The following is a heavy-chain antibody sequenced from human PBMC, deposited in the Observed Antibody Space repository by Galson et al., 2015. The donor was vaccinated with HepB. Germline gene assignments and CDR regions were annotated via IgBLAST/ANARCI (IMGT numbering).Heavy chain of an antibody. D-gene: IGHD3-22*01. CDR2: IIPIFGTA. CDR1: GGTFSSYA. V-gene: IGHV1-69*06. CDR3: ARDAFRKDYYDSPDAFDI. Sequence: SVKVSCKASGGTFSSYAISWVRQAPGQGLEWMGGIIPIFGTANYAQKFQGRVTITADKSTSTAYMELSSLRSEDTAVYYCARDAFRKDYYDSPDAFDIWGQGTMVTVSS. J-gene: IGHJ3*02.